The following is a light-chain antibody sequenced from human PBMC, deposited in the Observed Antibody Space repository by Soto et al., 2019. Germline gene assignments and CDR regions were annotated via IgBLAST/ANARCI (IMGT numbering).Light chain of an antibody. CDR3: GTDHGSGSNFVYV. J-gene: IGLJ1*01. CDR2: VGTDGIVG. CDR1: SDDSKYN. Sequence: QAVVTQLPSASASLGASVTLTCTLSSDDSKYNVDWYQQIPGKGPQVVMRVGTDGIVGSRGDGIADRSSVFGSGLNRFLTIKNIQEEDEGDYHRGTDHGSGSNFVYVFGPGTKLTVL. V-gene: IGLV9-49*01.